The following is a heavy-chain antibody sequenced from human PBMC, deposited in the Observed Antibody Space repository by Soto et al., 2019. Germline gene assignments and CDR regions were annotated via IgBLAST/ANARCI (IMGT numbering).Heavy chain of an antibody. CDR3: ARAPGWDLTNFGGNLDYFFDY. D-gene: IGHD2-21*02. CDR1: GFSLSTTGMC. V-gene: IGHV2-70*11. Sequence: SGPTLVNPTQTLTLTCTFSGFSLSTTGMCVSWIRQPPGKALEWLARIEWDDDKYYSTPLKTRLTISKDTSKNQVVLKMTNMDPVDTATYYCARAPGWDLTNFGGNLDYFFDYWGQGTLVTVSS. J-gene: IGHJ4*02. CDR2: IEWDDDK.